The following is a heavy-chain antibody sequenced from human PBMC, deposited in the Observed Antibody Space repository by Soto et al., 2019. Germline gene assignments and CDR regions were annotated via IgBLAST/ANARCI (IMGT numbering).Heavy chain of an antibody. V-gene: IGHV1-69*01. CDR3: GRDRHYENHTFSYLKYCFDF. CDR1: GGTFSSFP. CDR2: IIPVLGAP. Sequence: QVQLVQSGTEVKKPGSSVKVSCKTSGGTFSSFPIAWVRQAPGQGLEWVGGIIPVLGAPSYAQTFQGRVTITADESTSAAYVELSSLRAAATAVYFCGRDRHYENHTFSYLKYCFDFWGQGTLVTVSS. J-gene: IGHJ4*02. D-gene: IGHD3-22*01.